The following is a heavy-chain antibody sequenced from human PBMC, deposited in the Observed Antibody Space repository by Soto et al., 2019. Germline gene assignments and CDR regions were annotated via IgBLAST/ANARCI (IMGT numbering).Heavy chain of an antibody. J-gene: IGHJ4*02. D-gene: IGHD2-2*01. Sequence: GGSLRLSCAASGFTFSSCWMHWVRQAPGKGLEWVSSISSSSSYIYYADSVKGRFTISRDNAKNSLYLQMNSLRAEDTAVYYCARDYLVVPHRVIDYWGQGTLVTVSS. CDR1: GFTFSSCW. CDR2: ISSSSSYI. V-gene: IGHV3-21*01. CDR3: ARDYLVVPHRVIDY.